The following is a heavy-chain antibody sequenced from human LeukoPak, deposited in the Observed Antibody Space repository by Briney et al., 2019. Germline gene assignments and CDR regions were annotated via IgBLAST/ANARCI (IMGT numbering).Heavy chain of an antibody. CDR3: AIRYCSGGSCYSGGPYFDY. V-gene: IGHV4-61*02. CDR1: GGSISSGSYY. Sequence: TLSLTCTVSGGSISSGSYYWSWIRQPAGKGLEWIGRIYTSGSTNYNPSLKSRVTISVDTSKNQFSLKLSSVTAADTAVYYCAIRYCSGGSCYSGGPYFDYWGQGTLVTVSS. J-gene: IGHJ4*02. D-gene: IGHD2-15*01. CDR2: IYTSGST.